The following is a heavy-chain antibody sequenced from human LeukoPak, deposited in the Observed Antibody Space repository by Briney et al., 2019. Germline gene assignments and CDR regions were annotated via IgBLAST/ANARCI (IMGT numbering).Heavy chain of an antibody. J-gene: IGHJ4*02. CDR2: IYPNSGGT. D-gene: IGHD2-15*01. CDR1: GYTFTGYY. CDR3: ARDPGVGLLSRDY. Sequence: ASVKVSCKASGYTFTGYYMHWVRPAPGQGLEWMGRIYPNSGGTNYIQKLQGRVTMSRDTSISTAYMELSRQRSDDTAVYYCARDPGVGLLSRDYWGQGTLVTVSS. V-gene: IGHV1-2*06.